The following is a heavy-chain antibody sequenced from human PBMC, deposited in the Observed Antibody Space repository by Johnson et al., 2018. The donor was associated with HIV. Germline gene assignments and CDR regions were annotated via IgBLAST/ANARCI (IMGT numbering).Heavy chain of an antibody. Sequence: LEWVAVISHDGSNKYYADSVKGRFTISRDNSKNTLYLQMNSLRAEDTAVYYCARDKVDDAFDIWGQGTMVTVSS. CDR2: ISHDGSNK. D-gene: IGHD1-26*01. CDR3: ARDKVDDAFDI. V-gene: IGHV3-30*03. J-gene: IGHJ3*02.